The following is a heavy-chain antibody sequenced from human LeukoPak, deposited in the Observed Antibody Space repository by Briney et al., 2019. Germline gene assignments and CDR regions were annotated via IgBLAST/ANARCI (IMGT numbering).Heavy chain of an antibody. CDR3: ARDLGYCSSTSCYSEIGAFDP. D-gene: IGHD2-2*02. J-gene: IGHJ5*02. CDR1: GYTFTSYY. Sequence: ASVKVSCKASGYTFTSYYMHWVRQAPGQGLEWMGIINPSGGSTSYAQKFQGRVTMTRDMSMSTVYMELSSLRSEDTAVYYCARDLGYCSSTSCYSEIGAFDPWGQGTLVTVSS. V-gene: IGHV1-46*01. CDR2: INPSGGST.